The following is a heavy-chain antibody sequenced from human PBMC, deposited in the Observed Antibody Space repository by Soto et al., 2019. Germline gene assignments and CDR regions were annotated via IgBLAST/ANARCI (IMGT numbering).Heavy chain of an antibody. D-gene: IGHD6-19*01. J-gene: IGHJ4*02. V-gene: IGHV3-53*01. CDR1: GFTVSISY. CDR3: ARGKGIGWYESSDY. Sequence: EVPLVESGGGLIQPGESLRLSCAASGFTVSISYMSWVRQAPGKGLEWVSTIYRDGSTYYADSVEGRFTISRDNSKNTLYLQMNSLRAEDTATYYCARGKGIGWYESSDYWGQGTVVTVSS. CDR2: IYRDGST.